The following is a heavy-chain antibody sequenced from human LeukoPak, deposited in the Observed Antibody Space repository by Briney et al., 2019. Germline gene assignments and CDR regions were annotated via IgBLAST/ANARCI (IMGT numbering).Heavy chain of an antibody. CDR2: ISWNSGSI. V-gene: IGHV3-9*03. D-gene: IGHD3-16*01. J-gene: IGHJ4*02. CDR1: GFTFDDYA. Sequence: GGSLRLSCAASGFTFDDYAMHWVRQAPGKGLERVSGISWNSGSIGYADSVKGRFTISRDNAKNSLYLQMNSLRAEDMALYYCAKAINRGGGFDYWGQGTLVTVSS. CDR3: AKAINRGGGFDY.